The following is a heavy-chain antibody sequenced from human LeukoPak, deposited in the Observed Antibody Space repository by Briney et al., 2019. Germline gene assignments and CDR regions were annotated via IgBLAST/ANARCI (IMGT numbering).Heavy chain of an antibody. CDR2: IYHSGST. Sequence: PSETLSLTCAVSGGSISSSNWWSWVRQPPGKGLEWIGEIYHSGSTNYNPSLKSRVTISVDTSKNQFSLKLSSVTAADTAVYYCATSEIFGVVTPPGEAFDIWGQGTMVTVSS. CDR1: GGSISSSNW. V-gene: IGHV4-4*02. CDR3: ATSEIFGVVTPPGEAFDI. J-gene: IGHJ3*02. D-gene: IGHD3-3*01.